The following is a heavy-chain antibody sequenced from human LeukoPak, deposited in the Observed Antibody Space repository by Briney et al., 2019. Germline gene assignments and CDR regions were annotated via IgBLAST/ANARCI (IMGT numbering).Heavy chain of an antibody. CDR1: GFTFSDYT. V-gene: IGHV3-21*01. CDR3: ARQKYCGGDCYGLDTLDT. Sequence: GGSLRLSCAASGFTFSDYTINWVRQAPGKGLEWVSSISSTSNYIYHADSLKGRVTNSRDNAKNSLSLQMNSLRVEDTAVYYCARQKYCGGDCYGLDTLDTWGQGTMVTVSS. CDR2: ISSTSNYI. D-gene: IGHD2-21*02. J-gene: IGHJ3*02.